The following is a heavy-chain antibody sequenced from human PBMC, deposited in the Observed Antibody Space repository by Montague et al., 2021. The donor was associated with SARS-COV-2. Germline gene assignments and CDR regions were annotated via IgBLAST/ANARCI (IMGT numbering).Heavy chain of an antibody. CDR2: IYYSGST. Sequence: SETLSLTCTVSGGSISGYYWSWSRQPPGKGLEWMGYIYYSGSTNYNHSLKSRVTISVDTSKNQFSLKLSSVTAADTAVYYCARHSVSTIFGVVIIPAYFDYWGQGTLVTVSS. D-gene: IGHD3-3*01. J-gene: IGHJ4*02. CDR1: GGSISGYY. CDR3: ARHSVSTIFGVVIIPAYFDY. V-gene: IGHV4-59*08.